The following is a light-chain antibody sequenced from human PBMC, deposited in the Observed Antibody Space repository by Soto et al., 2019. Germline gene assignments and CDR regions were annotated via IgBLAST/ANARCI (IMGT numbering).Light chain of an antibody. CDR1: SSDVGGYNY. V-gene: IGLV2-14*01. CDR3: SSYTSISTRV. CDR2: DVS. Sequence: QSVLTQPASVSGSPGQSITISCTGTSSDVGGYNYVSWYQQHPGKAPKLMIYDVSNRPSGVSNRFSGSKSGNTASLSISGLQSEDEADYSCSSYTSISTRVFGTGTKVTVL. J-gene: IGLJ1*01.